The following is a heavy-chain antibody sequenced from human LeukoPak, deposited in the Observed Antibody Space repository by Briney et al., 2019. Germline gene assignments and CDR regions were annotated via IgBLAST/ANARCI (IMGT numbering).Heavy chain of an antibody. J-gene: IGHJ4*02. Sequence: GGSLRLSCAASGFNFSNYSMNWVRQAPGKGLEWVSSISSRSSYIYYADSVKGRFTISRDNAKNSLYLQMSSLRAEDTAVYYCARVGEKAFHLWPEIDYWGQGTLVTVS. V-gene: IGHV3-21*01. CDR2: ISSRSSYI. CDR3: ARVGEKAFHLWPEIDY. CDR1: GFNFSNYS. D-gene: IGHD5-24*01.